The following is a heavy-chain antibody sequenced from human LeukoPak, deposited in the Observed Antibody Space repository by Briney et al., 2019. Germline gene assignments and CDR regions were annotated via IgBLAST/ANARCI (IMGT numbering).Heavy chain of an antibody. CDR3: FGGDTDAFDI. CDR1: GFTFSSYS. CDR2: ISSSSSYI. Sequence: GGSLRLSYAASGFTFSSYSMNWVRQAPGKGLEWVSSISSSSSYIYYADSVKGRFTISRDNAKNTLYLQMNSLRAEDTAVYYCFGGDTDAFDIWGQGTMVTVSS. D-gene: IGHD4-17*01. V-gene: IGHV3-21*01. J-gene: IGHJ3*02.